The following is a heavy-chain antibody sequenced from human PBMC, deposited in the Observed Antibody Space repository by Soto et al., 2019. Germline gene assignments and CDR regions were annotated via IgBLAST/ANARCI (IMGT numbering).Heavy chain of an antibody. D-gene: IGHD2-15*01. Sequence: QLQLQESGPGLVKPSETLSLTCTVSGGSISSSSYYWGWIRQPPGKGLEWIGSIYYSGSTYYNPSLKSRVTISVDTSKNQFSLKLSSVTAADTAVYYCARHAPLGVSGGSCYPDYWGQGTLVTVSS. CDR1: GGSISSSSYY. CDR3: ARHAPLGVSGGSCYPDY. J-gene: IGHJ4*02. V-gene: IGHV4-39*01. CDR2: IYYSGST.